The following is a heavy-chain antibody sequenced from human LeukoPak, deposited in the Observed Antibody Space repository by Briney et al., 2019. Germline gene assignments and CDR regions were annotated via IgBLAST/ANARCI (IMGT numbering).Heavy chain of an antibody. CDR3: ARAHSGSYQYYYYYYMDV. J-gene: IGHJ6*03. V-gene: IGHV3-48*03. CDR1: GFTFSSYE. D-gene: IGHD1-26*01. Sequence: GGSLRPSCAASGFTFSSYEMNWVRQPPGKGLKWVAYISSSGSTIYYADSVKGRFTISRDNAKDSLYLQMNSLRAEDTAVYYCARAHSGSYQYYYYYYMDVWGKGTTVTISS. CDR2: ISSSGSTI.